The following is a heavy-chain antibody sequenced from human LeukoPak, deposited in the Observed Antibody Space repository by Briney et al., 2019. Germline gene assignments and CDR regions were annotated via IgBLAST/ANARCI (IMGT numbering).Heavy chain of an antibody. V-gene: IGHV3-74*01. Sequence: QSGGSLRLSRAASGFTFSSFLMHWVRQAPGKGPVWISRINSGGITTTYADSVKGRFTISRDNAKNTLYLQMNSLRAEDTAVYYCARTHYGGAYGDYWGQGTLVTVSS. CDR2: INSGGITT. CDR1: GFTFSSFL. D-gene: IGHD4/OR15-4a*01. J-gene: IGHJ4*02. CDR3: ARTHYGGAYGDY.